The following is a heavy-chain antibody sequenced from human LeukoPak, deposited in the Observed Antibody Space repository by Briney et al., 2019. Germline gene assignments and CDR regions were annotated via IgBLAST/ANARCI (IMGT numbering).Heavy chain of an antibody. CDR3: ARGRKNCSGGSCYVY. CDR1: GYTFTSYG. D-gene: IGHD2-15*01. Sequence: ASVKVSCEASGYTFTSYGISWVRQAPGQGLEWMGWISAYNGNTNYAQKLQGRVTMTTDTSTSTAYMELRSLRSDDTAVYYCARGRKNCSGGSCYVYWGQGTLVTVSS. J-gene: IGHJ4*02. V-gene: IGHV1-18*01. CDR2: ISAYNGNT.